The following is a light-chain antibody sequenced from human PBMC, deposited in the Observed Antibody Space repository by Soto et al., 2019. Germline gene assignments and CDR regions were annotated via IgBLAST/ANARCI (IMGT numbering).Light chain of an antibody. CDR2: AAS. CDR1: ASISNY. CDR3: QQSYITPWT. V-gene: IGKV1-39*01. J-gene: IGKJ1*01. Sequence: DIRMTQSPSSLSASMGDRVTITCRASASISNYLNWYQQTPGKAPNLLIYAASSLQSGVPSRFSGSGSGTDFTLTISSLQPEDFATYYCQQSYITPWTFGQGTKV.